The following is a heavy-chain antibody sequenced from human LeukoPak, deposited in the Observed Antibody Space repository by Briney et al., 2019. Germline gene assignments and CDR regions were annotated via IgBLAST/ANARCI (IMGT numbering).Heavy chain of an antibody. D-gene: IGHD1-26*01. CDR3: ARGHWVVGATNSFDY. CDR2: INHSGST. CDR1: GGSFSGYY. Sequence: SETLSLTCAVYGGSFSGYYWSWIRQPPGKGLEWIGEINHSGSTNYNPSLKSRVTISVDTSKNQFSLKLSSVTAADTAVYYCARGHWVVGATNSFDYWGQGTPVTVSS. V-gene: IGHV4-34*01. J-gene: IGHJ4*02.